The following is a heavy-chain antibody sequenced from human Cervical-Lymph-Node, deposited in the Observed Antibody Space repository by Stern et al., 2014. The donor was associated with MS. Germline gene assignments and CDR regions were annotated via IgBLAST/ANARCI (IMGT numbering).Heavy chain of an antibody. J-gene: IGHJ6*02. D-gene: IGHD4-17*01. CDR3: ARLLTTGYFYYTMDV. Sequence: VTLRESGPALVQPTQTLTLTCTIAGFSLNTRGMCVSWIRQSPGKALEWLAPIDWDDDKYYSVSLKTRLTISKDASKNQVVLAVTNMDPVDTATYYCARLLTTGYFYYTMDVWGQGTTVTVPS. V-gene: IGHV2-70*13. CDR2: IDWDDDK. CDR1: GFSLNTRGMC.